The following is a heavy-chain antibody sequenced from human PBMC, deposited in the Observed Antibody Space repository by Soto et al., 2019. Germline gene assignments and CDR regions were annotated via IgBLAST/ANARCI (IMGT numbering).Heavy chain of an antibody. CDR2: ISYDGSSK. CDR1: GFTFSSYG. V-gene: IGHV3-30*18. Sequence: TGGSLRLSCAASGFTFSSYGMHWVRQAPGKGLEWVAVISYDGSSKYYADSVKGRFTISRDNSKNTLYLQMNSLRAEDTAVYYCAKEPAHYGDYGLDYWGQGTLVTVSS. CDR3: AKEPAHYGDYGLDY. D-gene: IGHD4-17*01. J-gene: IGHJ4*02.